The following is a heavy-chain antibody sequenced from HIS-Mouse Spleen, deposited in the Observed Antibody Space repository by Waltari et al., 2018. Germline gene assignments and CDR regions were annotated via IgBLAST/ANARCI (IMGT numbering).Heavy chain of an antibody. CDR1: GYTFTGYY. CDR3: AREGALGYFDY. J-gene: IGHJ4*02. Sequence: QVQLVQSGADVKKPGASVKVSCKASGYTFTGYYMHWVRQAPGQGLEWMGWINPNRGGTNYAQKFQGRVTMTRDTSISTAYMELSRLRSDDTAVYYCAREGALGYFDYWGQGTLVTVSS. CDR2: INPNRGGT. V-gene: IGHV1-2*02. D-gene: IGHD7-27*01.